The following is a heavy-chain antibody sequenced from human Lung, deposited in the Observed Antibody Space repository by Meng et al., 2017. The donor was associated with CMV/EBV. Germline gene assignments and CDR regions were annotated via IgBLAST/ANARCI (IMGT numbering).Heavy chain of an antibody. CDR3: ARMGYGYNYFDY. V-gene: IGHV2-70D*14. CDR1: GFSLSTSRMR. D-gene: IGHD5-24*01. J-gene: IGHJ4*02. CDR2: IDWDDDK. Sequence: SGPTLVXPTQTLTLTCTFSGFSLSTSRMRVSWIRQPPGKALERLARIDWDDDKFYSTSLKTRLTISKDTSKNQVVLTMTNMDPVDTATYYCARMGYGYNYFDYWGQGTLVTVSS.